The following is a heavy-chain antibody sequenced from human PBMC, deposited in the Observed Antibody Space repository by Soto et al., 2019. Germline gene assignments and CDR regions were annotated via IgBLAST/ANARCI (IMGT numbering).Heavy chain of an antibody. Sequence: SETLSLTCTVSGGSISGYYWSWLRQPPGKGLEWIGYIYNSGSTYYNPSLKSRVTISVDRSKNQFSLKLSSVTAADTAVYYCASRGELSFWRYFDYWGQGTLVTVSS. CDR1: GGSISGYY. CDR3: ASRGELSFWRYFDY. V-gene: IGHV4-59*12. CDR2: IYNSGST. D-gene: IGHD3-16*02. J-gene: IGHJ4*02.